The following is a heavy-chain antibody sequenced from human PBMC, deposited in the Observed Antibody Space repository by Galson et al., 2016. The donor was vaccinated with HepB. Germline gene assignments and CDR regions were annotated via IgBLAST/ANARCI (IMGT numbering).Heavy chain of an antibody. Sequence: SLRLSCAASGFTFSRNGIHWVRQAPGKGLEWVAVIWHDGSRKYYADSVKGRFTISRDNSKNTAYLQLHSLRAEDTAMYYCARDRHLVPRHGMDVWGQGTTVTVSS. CDR1: GFTFSRNG. V-gene: IGHV3-33*01. CDR2: IWHDGSRK. CDR3: ARDRHLVPRHGMDV. J-gene: IGHJ6*02. D-gene: IGHD3-10*01.